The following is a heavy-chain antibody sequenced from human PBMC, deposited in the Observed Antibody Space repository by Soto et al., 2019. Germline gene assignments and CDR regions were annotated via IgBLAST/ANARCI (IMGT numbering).Heavy chain of an antibody. CDR3: ARGSTDSYPGSRIFDF. D-gene: IGHD3-10*01. CDR1: GLTFGSRA. J-gene: IGHJ4*02. CDR2: ITDTGGDA. Sequence: GGSLRLSCVASGLTFGSRAMTWVRQAPGEGPQWVSTITDTGGDAKYADSVRGRFVISRDNSKKTLYLQMTSLTAEDSAMYYCARGSTDSYPGSRIFDFWGRGTLVTV. V-gene: IGHV3-23*01.